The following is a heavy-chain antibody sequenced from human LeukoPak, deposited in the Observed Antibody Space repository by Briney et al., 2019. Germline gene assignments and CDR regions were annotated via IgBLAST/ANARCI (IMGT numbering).Heavy chain of an antibody. Sequence: SETLSLTCTVSGGFINSYYWTWIRQPPGKGLEWIGYIYSSGSTNYNPSLKSRVSISVDTSKNQFSLKLSSVTAADTAVYYCAREWRMGLIDYWGQGTLVTVSS. CDR1: GGFINSYY. J-gene: IGHJ4*02. V-gene: IGHV4-59*01. CDR2: IYSSGST. D-gene: IGHD2-15*01. CDR3: AREWRMGLIDY.